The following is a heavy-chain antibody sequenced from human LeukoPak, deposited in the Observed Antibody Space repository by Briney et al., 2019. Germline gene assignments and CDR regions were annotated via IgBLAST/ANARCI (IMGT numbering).Heavy chain of an antibody. CDR2: INHSGST. V-gene: IGHV4-34*01. CDR1: GGSFSGYY. D-gene: IGHD3-16*02. J-gene: IGHJ4*02. Sequence: PSETLSLTCAVYGGSFSGYYWSWIRQPPGKGLEWIGEINHSGSTNYNPSLKSRVTISVDTSKNQFSLKLSSVTAADTAVYYCARLRTDYVWGSYRSSSDYWGQGTLVTVSS. CDR3: ARLRTDYVWGSYRSSSDY.